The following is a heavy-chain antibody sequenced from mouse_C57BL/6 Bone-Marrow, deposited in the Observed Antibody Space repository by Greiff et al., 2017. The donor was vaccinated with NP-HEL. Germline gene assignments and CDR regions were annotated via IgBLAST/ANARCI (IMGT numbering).Heavy chain of an antibody. Sequence: VKLMESGAELARPGASVKMSCKASGYTFTSYTMHWVKQRPGQGLEWIGYINPSSGYTKYNQKFKDKATLTADKSSSTAYMQLSSLTSEDSAVYYCARSRYGSRWYFDVWGTGTTVTVSS. CDR1: GYTFTSYT. CDR3: ARSRYGSRWYFDV. V-gene: IGHV1-4*01. J-gene: IGHJ1*03. D-gene: IGHD1-1*01. CDR2: INPSSGYT.